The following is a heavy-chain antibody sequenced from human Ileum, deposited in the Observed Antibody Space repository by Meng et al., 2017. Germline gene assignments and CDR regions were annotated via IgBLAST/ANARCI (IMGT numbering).Heavy chain of an antibody. J-gene: IGHJ4*02. CDR1: GFTISEYW. Sequence: GGSLRLSCAASGFTISEYWMYWVRRAPGKRLVWVASRKHYGTEKHYTDSMRGRVTISRDNAKNSLVLQMNSLRGEDTALYYCVRDRGYYNFDFWGQGTMVTVSS. CDR3: VRDRGYYNFDF. CDR2: RKHYGTEK. V-gene: IGHV3-7*03. D-gene: IGHD6-25*01.